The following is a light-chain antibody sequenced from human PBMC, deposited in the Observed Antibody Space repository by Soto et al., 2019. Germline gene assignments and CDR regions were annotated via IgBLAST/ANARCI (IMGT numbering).Light chain of an antibody. J-gene: IGKJ1*01. Sequence: EIVLTQSPGTLSLCPGERATLSCRASQSVSRSLTWYQQKPGQAPRLLICDASTRATGIPARFSGSGSGTEFTLTISSLQSEDFAVYYCQQYTNWRTFGQGTKVDIK. CDR3: QQYTNWRT. CDR2: DAS. V-gene: IGKV3-15*01. CDR1: QSVSRS.